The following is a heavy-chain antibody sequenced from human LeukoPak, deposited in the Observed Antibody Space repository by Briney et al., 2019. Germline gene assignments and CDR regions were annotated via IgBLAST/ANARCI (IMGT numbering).Heavy chain of an antibody. D-gene: IGHD3-9*01. Sequence: ASVKVSCKASGYTFTSYYMHWVRQAPGQGLEWMGIINPSGGSTSYAQKFQGRVTMTRDMSTSTAYMELRSLRSDDTAVYYCARGDILTGYPDYWGQGTLVTVSS. CDR2: INPSGGST. CDR3: ARGDILTGYPDY. J-gene: IGHJ4*02. V-gene: IGHV1-46*01. CDR1: GYTFTSYY.